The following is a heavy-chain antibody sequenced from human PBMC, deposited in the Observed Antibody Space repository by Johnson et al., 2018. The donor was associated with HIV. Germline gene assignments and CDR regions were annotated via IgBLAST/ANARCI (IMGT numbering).Heavy chain of an antibody. CDR1: GFTFSSYA. Sequence: VQLVESGGGLVQPGGSLRLSCAASGFTFSSYAIHWVRQAPGKGLEWVAVISYDGSNKYYADSVKGRFPISRDNSKNTLYLQMNSLRAEDTAVYYCARGRPATWGSHDAFDIWGQGTMVTVSS. CDR2: ISYDGSNK. V-gene: IGHV3-30*04. CDR3: ARGRPATWGSHDAFDI. J-gene: IGHJ3*02. D-gene: IGHD5-12*01.